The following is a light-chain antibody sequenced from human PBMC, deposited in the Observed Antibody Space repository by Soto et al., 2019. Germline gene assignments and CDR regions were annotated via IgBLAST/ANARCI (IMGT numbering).Light chain of an antibody. CDR3: QQYGSSPLT. Sequence: EIVLTQSPGTLSLAPGERATLSCRASQRVSNNYLAWYQQKPGQAPSLLIYGAYTRATCIPDRFNGSGSGTVLTRTISRLEPEDFAVYYCQQYGSSPLTFGPGTKVDIK. V-gene: IGKV3-20*01. CDR2: GAY. J-gene: IGKJ3*01. CDR1: QRVSNNY.